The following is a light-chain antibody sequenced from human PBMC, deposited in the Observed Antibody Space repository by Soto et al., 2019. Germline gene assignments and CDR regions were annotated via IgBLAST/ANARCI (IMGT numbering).Light chain of an antibody. CDR2: AAS. CDR1: QSISSY. Sequence: DIQMTQSPSSLSASVGDRVTITCRASQSISSYLNWYQQKPGKAPNLLIYAASSLQSGVPSRFSGSGSGTDFTLTISSLQPEDCATYYCQQSYRTPRTFGQGTKVEIK. V-gene: IGKV1-39*01. J-gene: IGKJ1*01. CDR3: QQSYRTPRT.